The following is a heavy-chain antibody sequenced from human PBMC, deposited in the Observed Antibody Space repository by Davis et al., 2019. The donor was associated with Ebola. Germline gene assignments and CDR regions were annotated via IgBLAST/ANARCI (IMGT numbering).Heavy chain of an antibody. Sequence: GESLKISCAASGFTFSSYSMNWVRQAPGKGLEWVSAISGSGGSTYYADSVKGRFTISRHNSKNTLYLQMNSLRAEDTAVYYCASRSSTSCYCLDYWGQGTLVTVSS. V-gene: IGHV3-23*01. CDR2: ISGSGGST. CDR1: GFTFSSYS. D-gene: IGHD2-2*01. CDR3: ASRSSTSCYCLDY. J-gene: IGHJ4*02.